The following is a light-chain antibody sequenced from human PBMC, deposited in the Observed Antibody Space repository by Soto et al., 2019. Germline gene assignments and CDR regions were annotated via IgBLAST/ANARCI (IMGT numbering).Light chain of an antibody. J-gene: IGKJ1*01. V-gene: IGKV3-20*01. CDR2: ATS. Sequence: IVLTPSPDILAVSPGETVTLSCRASQSLSDNLAWYQQKRGQAPTLLIYATSSRATGVPDRFSGGGSGPDFTLTIRRLEPEDFAVYYCQQYDSTVWTFGQGTKVDIK. CDR1: QSLSDN. CDR3: QQYDSTVWT.